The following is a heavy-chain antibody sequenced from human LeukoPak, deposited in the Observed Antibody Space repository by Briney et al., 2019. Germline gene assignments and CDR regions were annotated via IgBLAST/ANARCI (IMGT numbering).Heavy chain of an antibody. CDR3: TRHLSRLGGYYDY. CDR1: GFTVSSNY. CDR2: IYSGGST. V-gene: IGHV3-66*04. Sequence: GGSLRLSCAASGFTVSSNYMSWVRQAPGKGLEWVSVIYSGGSTYYADSVKGRFTISRDNSKNTLYLQMNSLKTEDTAVYYCTRHLSRLGGYYDYWGQGTLVTVSS. J-gene: IGHJ4*02. D-gene: IGHD3-22*01.